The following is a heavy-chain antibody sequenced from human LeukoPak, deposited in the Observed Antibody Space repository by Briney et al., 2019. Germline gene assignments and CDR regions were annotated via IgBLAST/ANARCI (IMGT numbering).Heavy chain of an antibody. CDR1: GGSNSSSSHH. Sequence: PSETLTLTCTASGGSNSSSSHHWSWVRQPPEKGLEWIGSIYYSGNTYYNPSLKSRVTISVDTSKNQFSLKLTSVTAADTAVYYCTREYSSSSDYWGQGTLVTVSS. V-gene: IGHV4-39*02. D-gene: IGHD6-6*01. J-gene: IGHJ4*02. CDR3: TREYSSSSDY. CDR2: IYYSGNT.